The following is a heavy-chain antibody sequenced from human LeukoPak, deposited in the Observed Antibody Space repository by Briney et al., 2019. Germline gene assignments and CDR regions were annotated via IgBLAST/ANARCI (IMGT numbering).Heavy chain of an antibody. Sequence: SETLSLTCAVYGESFGGYYWSWLRQPPGKGLEWIGEINHSGTTNYNPSLKSRVTISVDTSKNQLSLKVRSVTAADTGVYYCARLGSAWSEADYWGQGTLVTVSS. CDR2: INHSGTT. V-gene: IGHV4-34*01. CDR3: ARLGSAWSEADY. CDR1: GESFGGYY. D-gene: IGHD6-19*01. J-gene: IGHJ4*02.